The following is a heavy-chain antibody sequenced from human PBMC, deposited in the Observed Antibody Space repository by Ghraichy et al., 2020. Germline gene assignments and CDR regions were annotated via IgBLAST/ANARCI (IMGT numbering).Heavy chain of an antibody. D-gene: IGHD3-10*01. V-gene: IGHV4-59*01. J-gene: IGHJ4*02. Sequence: SQTLSLTCSVSGGSINSYYWSWIRQPPGKGLEWIGYISYSGSINYNPSLKSRITISLDTSKNQFSLKMSSVTAADTAVYYCARGGGSGTYYAAFDYWGQGTLVTVSS. CDR3: ARGGGSGTYYAAFDY. CDR2: ISYSGSI. CDR1: GGSINSYY.